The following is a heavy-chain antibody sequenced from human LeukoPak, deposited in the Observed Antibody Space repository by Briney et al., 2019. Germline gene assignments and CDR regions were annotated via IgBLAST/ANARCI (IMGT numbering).Heavy chain of an antibody. J-gene: IGHJ4*02. CDR2: ISGSGGST. D-gene: IGHD4-17*01. V-gene: IGHV3-23*01. Sequence: GGSLRLSCAASGFTFSNAWMNWVRQAPGKGLEWVSAISGSGGSTYYADSVKGRFTISRDNSKNTLYLQMNSLRAEDTAVYYCAKDVGGYGDPFDYWGQGTLVTVSS. CDR1: GFTFSNAW. CDR3: AKDVGGYGDPFDY.